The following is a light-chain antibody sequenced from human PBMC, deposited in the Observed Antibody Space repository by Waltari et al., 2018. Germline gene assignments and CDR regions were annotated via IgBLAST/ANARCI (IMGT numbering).Light chain of an antibody. V-gene: IGKV1-33*01. Sequence: DIQMTQSPSSLSASVGDRVTITCQASQDISHYLNWYQQKPGKAPKLLIYDASNLETGVPSRFSGSGSETDFTFTISSLQPEDIATYYCQQYDNLPFTFGPGTKVDIK. J-gene: IGKJ3*01. CDR3: QQYDNLPFT. CDR2: DAS. CDR1: QDISHY.